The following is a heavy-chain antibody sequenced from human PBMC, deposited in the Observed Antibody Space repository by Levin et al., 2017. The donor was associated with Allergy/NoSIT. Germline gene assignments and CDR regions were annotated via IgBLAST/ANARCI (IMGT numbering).Heavy chain of an antibody. V-gene: IGHV3-11*01. CDR2: ISSSGTII. CDR1: GFSFSDYY. CDR3: ARRGGGQTYYFDY. D-gene: IGHD2-21*01. Sequence: GESLKISCAASGFSFSDYYMTWIRRAPGKGLEWVSYISSSGTIIYYGDSVKGRFTISRDNAKNSLYLQMNSLTAEDTAVYYCARRGGGQTYYFDYWGQGALVTVSS. J-gene: IGHJ4*02.